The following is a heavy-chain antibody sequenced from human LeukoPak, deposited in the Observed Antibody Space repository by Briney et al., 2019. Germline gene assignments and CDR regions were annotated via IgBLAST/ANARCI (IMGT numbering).Heavy chain of an antibody. D-gene: IGHD2-15*01. V-gene: IGHV1-2*06. Sequence: ASVKVSCKXSGYTFTGYYMHWVRQAPGQGLEWMGRINPNSGGTNYAQKFQGRVTMTRDTSISTAYMELSRLRSDDTAVYYCATTPRPYNGFDPWGQGTLVTVSS. CDR2: INPNSGGT. J-gene: IGHJ5*02. CDR3: ATTPRPYNGFDP. CDR1: GYTFTGYY.